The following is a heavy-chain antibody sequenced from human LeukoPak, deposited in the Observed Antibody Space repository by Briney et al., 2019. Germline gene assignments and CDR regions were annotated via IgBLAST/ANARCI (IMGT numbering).Heavy chain of an antibody. D-gene: IGHD3-10*01. V-gene: IGHV3-43*01. J-gene: IGHJ4*02. CDR2: ISWDGGST. Sequence: GGSQRLSCAASGFTFDDYTMHWVRQAPGKGLEWVSLISWDGGSTYYADSVKGRFTISRDNSKNSLYLQMNSLRTEDTALYYCAKDPYGSGTYFDWWGQGTLVAVSS. CDR3: AKDPYGSGTYFDW. CDR1: GFTFDDYT.